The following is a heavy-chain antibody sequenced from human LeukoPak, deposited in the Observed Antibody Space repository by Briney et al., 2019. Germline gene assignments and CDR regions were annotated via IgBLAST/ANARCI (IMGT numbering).Heavy chain of an antibody. CDR3: AKRIEYSSSSAYFDF. D-gene: IGHD6-6*01. CDR2: ISDSGDST. J-gene: IGHJ4*02. Sequence: GGSLRLSCAASGFTFSRYGMSWVRQAPGKGLEWVSSISDSGDSTYYADSVKGRFTISRENSKNTMYMQMNSLRADDTAVYHWAKRIEYSSSSAYFDFWGQGILVTVSS. CDR1: GFTFSRYG. V-gene: IGHV3-23*01.